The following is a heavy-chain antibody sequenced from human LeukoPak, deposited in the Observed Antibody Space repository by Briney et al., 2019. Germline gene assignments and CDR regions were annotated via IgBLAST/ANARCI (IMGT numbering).Heavy chain of an antibody. Sequence: SETLSLTCSVSGASINNYYWSWIRQPPGKGLEWIGYIYYDGSTKYNPSLKSRVTISVDTSKNQFSLKLSSVTAADTAVYYCARGGDYGNYWGQGTLVTVSS. J-gene: IGHJ4*02. D-gene: IGHD4-17*01. CDR2: IYYDGST. CDR1: GASINNYY. V-gene: IGHV4-59*01. CDR3: ARGGDYGNY.